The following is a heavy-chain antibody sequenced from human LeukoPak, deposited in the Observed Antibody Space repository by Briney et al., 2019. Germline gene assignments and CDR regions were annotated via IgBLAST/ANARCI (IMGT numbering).Heavy chain of an antibody. CDR1: GLTFRSYR. Sequence: GGSQRLSCTASGLTFRSYRMNWVRQAPGKGLEGVSSISSSSSYIYYADSVKGRFTISRENDKNYLYLQMNSLRAEDTAVYYCARNKPGTTATVSDYWGQGTLVTVSS. D-gene: IGHD1-7*01. CDR2: ISSSSSYI. V-gene: IGHV3-21*01. J-gene: IGHJ4*02. CDR3: ARNKPGTTATVSDY.